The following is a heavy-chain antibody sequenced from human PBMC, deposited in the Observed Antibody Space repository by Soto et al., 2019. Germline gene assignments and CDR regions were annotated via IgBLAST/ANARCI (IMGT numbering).Heavy chain of an antibody. J-gene: IGHJ6*02. D-gene: IGHD2-15*01. CDR1: GFTFSNYG. CDR2: ISYDGSNK. Sequence: PGGSLRLSCAASGFTFSNYGMHWVRQAPGKGLEWVAVISYDGSNKYYADSVKGRFTISRDNSKNTLYLQMNSLRAEDTAVYYCAREGPAVVGYYYGMDVWGQGTTVTVSS. CDR3: AREGPAVVGYYYGMDV. V-gene: IGHV3-30*03.